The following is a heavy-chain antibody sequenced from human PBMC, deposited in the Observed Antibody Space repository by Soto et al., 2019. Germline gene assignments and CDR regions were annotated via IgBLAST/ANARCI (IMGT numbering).Heavy chain of an antibody. CDR1: GFTFSDFN. CDR2: ISSSGRST. Sequence: GGYLRLSCAASGFTFSDFNMNWVRQAPGKGLEWISYISSSGRSTYYADSVKGRFTISRDNANNSLFLQMNSLVDEDSAVYYCAKETFFFESFTSYSAPRPCWFDPWGPRILVTVSS. D-gene: IGHD2-21*01. CDR3: AKETFFFESFTSYSAPRPCWFDP. V-gene: IGHV3-48*02. J-gene: IGHJ5*02.